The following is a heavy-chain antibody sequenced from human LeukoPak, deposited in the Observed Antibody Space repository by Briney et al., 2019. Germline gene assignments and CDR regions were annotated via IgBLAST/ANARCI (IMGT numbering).Heavy chain of an antibody. D-gene: IGHD6-19*01. CDR3: ARDTQSGWYKSEYFDY. Sequence: GGSLRLSCAASGFTFSSYSMNWVRQAPGKGLEWVSYISSSSSTIYYADSVKGRFTISRDNAKSSLYLQMNSLRAEDTAVYYCARDTQSGWYKSEYFDYWGQGTLVTVSS. CDR1: GFTFSSYS. CDR2: ISSSSSTI. V-gene: IGHV3-48*01. J-gene: IGHJ4*02.